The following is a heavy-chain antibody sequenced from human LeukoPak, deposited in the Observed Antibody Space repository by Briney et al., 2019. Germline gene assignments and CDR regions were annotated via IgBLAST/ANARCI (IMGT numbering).Heavy chain of an antibody. V-gene: IGHV3-48*01. CDR1: GFTFYSYS. CDR3: ASLTTVNPPGYFDY. D-gene: IGHD4-17*01. Sequence: GGSLRLSCAASGFTFYSYSMNWVRQAPGMGLEWVSYISAISNTMYYADSVKGRFTISRDNAKSSLFLQMNSLRAEDTAVYYCASLTTVNPPGYFDYWGQGTLVIVSS. J-gene: IGHJ4*02. CDR2: ISAISNTM.